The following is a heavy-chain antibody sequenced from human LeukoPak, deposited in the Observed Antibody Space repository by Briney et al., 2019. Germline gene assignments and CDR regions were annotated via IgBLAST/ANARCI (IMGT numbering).Heavy chain of an antibody. CDR3: ARLPVASTHFDY. CDR2: VSYSGSS. CDR1: GGSISYSDYY. D-gene: IGHD2-2*01. V-gene: IGHV4-39*01. Sequence: SETLSLTCTVSGGSISYSDYYWGWIRLPPGEGLDWIGSVSYSGSSYYKSSLKSRVTISVDTSKNQFSLRLSSVTAADTAVYYCARLPVASTHFDYWGQGTLVTVSS. J-gene: IGHJ4*02.